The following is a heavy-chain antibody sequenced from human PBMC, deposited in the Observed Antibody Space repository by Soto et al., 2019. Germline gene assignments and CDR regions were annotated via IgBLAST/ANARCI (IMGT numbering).Heavy chain of an antibody. J-gene: IGHJ6*02. CDR1: GYTFTSYA. V-gene: IGHV1-3*01. CDR2: INAGNGNT. D-gene: IGHD6-13*01. Sequence: ASVKVSCKASGYTFTSYAMHWVRQAPGQRLEWMGWINAGNGNTKYSQKFQGRVTITRDTSASTAYMELSSLRSKDTAVYYCARTAGYSSSWPRYYYYGMDVWGQGTTLTVSS. CDR3: ARTAGYSSSWPRYYYYGMDV.